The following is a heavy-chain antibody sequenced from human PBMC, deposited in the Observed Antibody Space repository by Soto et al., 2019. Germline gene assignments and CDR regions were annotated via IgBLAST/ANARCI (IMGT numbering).Heavy chain of an antibody. J-gene: IGHJ4*02. CDR3: ARPVPFDSSGYNFDY. CDR1: GYSFTSYW. CDR2: IDPSDSYT. D-gene: IGHD3-22*01. Sequence: GECLKISCKGSGYSFTSYWINWVRQMPGKGLEWMGRIDPSDSYTSYSPSFQGHVTISADKSISTSYLQWSSLKASDTAMYYCARPVPFDSSGYNFDYWGQGTLVTVSS. V-gene: IGHV5-10-1*01.